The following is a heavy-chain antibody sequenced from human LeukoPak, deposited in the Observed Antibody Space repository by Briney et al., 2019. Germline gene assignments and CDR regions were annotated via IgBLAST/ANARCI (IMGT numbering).Heavy chain of an antibody. D-gene: IGHD6-13*01. CDR3: ARADGIAGLGYYYYYGMDV. CDR2: IIPIFGTA. Sequence: ASVKVSCKASGGTFNSYAISWVRQAPGQGLEWMGGIIPIFGTANYAQKFQGRVTITADESTSTAYMELSSLRSEDTAVYYCARADGIAGLGYYYYYGMDVWGQGTTVTVSS. CDR1: GGTFNSYA. J-gene: IGHJ6*02. V-gene: IGHV1-69*01.